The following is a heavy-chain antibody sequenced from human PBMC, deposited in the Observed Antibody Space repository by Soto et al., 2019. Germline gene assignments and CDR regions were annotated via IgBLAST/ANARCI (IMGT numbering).Heavy chain of an antibody. CDR1: GYSFTSYW. CDR3: ARTEGYCSSTSCQTGGWFDP. CDR2: IYPGDSDT. D-gene: IGHD2-2*01. Sequence: GESLKISCKGSGYSFTSYWIGWVRQMPGKGLEWMGIIYPGDSDTRYSPSFQGQVTISADKSISTAYLQWSSLKASDTAMYYCARTEGYCSSTSCQTGGWFDPWGQGTLVTVSS. J-gene: IGHJ5*02. V-gene: IGHV5-51*01.